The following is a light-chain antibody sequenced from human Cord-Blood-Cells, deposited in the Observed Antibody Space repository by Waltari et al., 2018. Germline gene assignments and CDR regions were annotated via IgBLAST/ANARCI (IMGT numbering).Light chain of an antibody. Sequence: ILMTQSPATLSLSPGETATLSCRASQSVSSYLAWYQQKPGQAPRLLIYDASNMATGIPARFSGSGSGTDFTLTISSLEPEDFAVYYCQQRSNWPYSFGQGTKLEIK. V-gene: IGKV3-11*01. CDR1: QSVSSY. J-gene: IGKJ2*03. CDR2: DAS. CDR3: QQRSNWPYS.